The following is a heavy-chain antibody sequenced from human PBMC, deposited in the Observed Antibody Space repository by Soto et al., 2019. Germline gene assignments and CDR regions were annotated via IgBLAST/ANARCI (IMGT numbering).Heavy chain of an antibody. V-gene: IGHV4-59*08. J-gene: IGHJ4*02. D-gene: IGHD3-10*01. Sequence: QVQLQESGPGLVKPSETLSLTCTVSGGSISGYYWSWIRQPPGKGLEWIGYVWHSGSTNYNPSLQSGVTISVDTSKNQLSLKLSSMTAEDTAVYSCASYGSGSYSFVYWGQGTLVTVSS. CDR1: GGSISGYY. CDR2: VWHSGST. CDR3: ASYGSGSYSFVY.